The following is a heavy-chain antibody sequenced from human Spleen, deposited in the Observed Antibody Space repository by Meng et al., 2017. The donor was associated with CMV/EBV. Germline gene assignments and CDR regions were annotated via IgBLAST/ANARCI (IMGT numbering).Heavy chain of an antibody. D-gene: IGHD6-19*01. J-gene: IGHJ6*02. CDR2: ISSSSETI. V-gene: IGHV3-48*04. Sequence: GGSLRLSCAASGFTFSSYSMSWVRQAPGKGLEWVSSISSSSETIYYADSVKGRFTILRDNAKNSLHLQMNSLRAEDTAVYYCARERRVLTHYYGMDVWGQGTTVTVSS. CDR1: GFTFSSYS. CDR3: ARERRVLTHYYGMDV.